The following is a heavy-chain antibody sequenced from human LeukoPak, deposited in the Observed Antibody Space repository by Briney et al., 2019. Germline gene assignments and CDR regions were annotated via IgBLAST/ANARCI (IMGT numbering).Heavy chain of an antibody. Sequence: GGSLRLSCAASGFTFSSYGMHWVRQAPGKGLEWVVVISYDGSNKYYADSVKGRFTISRDNSKNTLYLQMNSLRAEDTAVYYCAKDTWNDDYYFDYWGQGTLVTVSS. J-gene: IGHJ4*02. CDR3: AKDTWNDDYYFDY. D-gene: IGHD1-1*01. CDR1: GFTFSSYG. CDR2: ISYDGSNK. V-gene: IGHV3-30*18.